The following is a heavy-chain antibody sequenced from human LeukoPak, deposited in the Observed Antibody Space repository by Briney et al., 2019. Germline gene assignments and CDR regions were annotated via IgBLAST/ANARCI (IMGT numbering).Heavy chain of an antibody. V-gene: IGHV3-23*01. CDR1: GFTFSSYA. D-gene: IGHD3-3*01. CDR2: ISGSGGST. CDR3: ARERFWSDFYSYYYYMDV. J-gene: IGHJ6*03. Sequence: QTGGSLRLSCAASGFTFSSYAMSWVRQAPGKGLEWVSAISGSGGSTYYADSVKGRFTISRDNSKNTLYLQMNSLRAEDTAVYYCARERFWSDFYSYYYYMDVWGKGTTVTVSS.